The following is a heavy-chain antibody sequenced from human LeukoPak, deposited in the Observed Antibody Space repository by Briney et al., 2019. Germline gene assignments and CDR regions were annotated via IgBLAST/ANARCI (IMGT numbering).Heavy chain of an antibody. J-gene: IGHJ6*03. CDR1: GFTFSSYT. CDR3: ARDGDTVLTRGYYYYMDV. D-gene: IGHD4-23*01. Sequence: GRSLRLSCAASGFTFSSYTMNWVRQAPGKGPEWVSSITSSSSYIYYADSVKGRFTISRDNARNSLYLQMNSLRAEDTALYYCARDGDTVLTRGYYYYMDVWGKGTTVTVSS. CDR2: ITSSSSYI. V-gene: IGHV3-21*01.